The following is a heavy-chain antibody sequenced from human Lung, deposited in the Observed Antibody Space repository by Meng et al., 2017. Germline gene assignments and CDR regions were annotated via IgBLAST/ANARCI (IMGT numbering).Heavy chain of an antibody. V-gene: IGHV3-15*01. J-gene: IGHJ4*02. Sequence: VLLEEYGVVASKSAASICRYCETSRFDLPNAWLSWVRQAPGNGLVWVARNKMKTDGETPDYAGPVKVRFTNSRDESKKRLNLQMNNLKTEDTAVYYCNWNDLGDYWGQGALVTVSS. CDR3: NWNDLGDY. CDR1: RFDLPNAW. CDR2: NKMKTDGETP. D-gene: IGHD1-1*01.